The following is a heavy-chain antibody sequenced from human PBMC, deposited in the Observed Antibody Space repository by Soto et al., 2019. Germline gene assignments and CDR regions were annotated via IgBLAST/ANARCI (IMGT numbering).Heavy chain of an antibody. CDR1: DGSISSSSYY. D-gene: IGHD2-2*01. J-gene: IGHJ6*02. CDR2: IYYSGST. CDR3: SRGYEYFSSTSSHPVNYGTDG. V-gene: IGHV4-39*02. Sequence: TLSLMCTVSDGSISSSSYYWGWIRQPPGKGLEWIGSIYYSGSTYYKQSLNSRVTISVDTSKNNISLNLRSVTAADTAAYFCSRGYEYFSSTSSHPVNYGTDGWGPGTT.